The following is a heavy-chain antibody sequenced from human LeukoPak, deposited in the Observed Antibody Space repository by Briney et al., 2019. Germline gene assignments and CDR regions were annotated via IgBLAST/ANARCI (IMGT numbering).Heavy chain of an antibody. CDR1: GFTFSNYG. V-gene: IGHV3-30*02. D-gene: IGHD2-2*01. J-gene: IGHJ6*04. Sequence: GGSLRLSCAASGFTFSNYGMHWVRQAPGKGLEWVAVIWYGGSNKYYADSVKGRFTISRDNSKNTLYLQMNSLRAEDTAVYYCAKDLQLGDIVVVPGFPMDVWGKGTTVTVSS. CDR2: IWYGGSNK. CDR3: AKDLQLGDIVVVPGFPMDV.